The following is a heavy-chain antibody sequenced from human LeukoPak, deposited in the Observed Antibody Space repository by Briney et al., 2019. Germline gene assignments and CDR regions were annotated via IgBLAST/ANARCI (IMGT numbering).Heavy chain of an antibody. CDR3: ARDQYDTWSRRGNFDS. V-gene: IGHV3-7*03. J-gene: IGHJ4*02. CDR2: IKLDGSEK. D-gene: IGHD3-3*01. CDR1: GFTFGKYW. Sequence: GGSLRLSCVSSGFTFGKYWMSWVRQAPGKGLEWVANIKLDGSEKNYVDSVKGRFTISRDNTKNSLYLQMNSLRAEDTAVFYCARDQYDTWSRRGNFDSWGQGTLVIVSS.